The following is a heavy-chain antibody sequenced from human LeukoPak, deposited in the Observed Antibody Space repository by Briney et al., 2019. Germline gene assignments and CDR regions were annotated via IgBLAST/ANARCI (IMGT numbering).Heavy chain of an antibody. V-gene: IGHV1-46*01. CDR3: ARLRYWAFDI. CDR2: INPSGGST. J-gene: IGHJ3*02. CDR1: GGTFSNYA. D-gene: IGHD2-8*02. Sequence: GSSVKVSCKASGGTFSNYAISWVRQAPGQGLEWMGIINPSGGSTSYAQKFQGRVTMTRDMSTSTVYMELSSLRSEDTAVYYCARLRYWAFDIWGQGTMVTVSS.